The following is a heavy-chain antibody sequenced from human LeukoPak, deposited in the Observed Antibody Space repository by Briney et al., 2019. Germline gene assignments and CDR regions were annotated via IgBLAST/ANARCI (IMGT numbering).Heavy chain of an antibody. CDR1: GGSISSSSYY. V-gene: IGHV4-39*01. CDR2: FYYSGST. CDR3: ARLWRAAIDY. D-gene: IGHD1-1*01. J-gene: IGHJ4*02. Sequence: SETLSLTCTVVSGGSISSSSYYWGWIRQPPGKGLEWIGSFYYSGSTYYNPSLRSRVTISADTSKNQFSLKLSSVTAADAAVYYCARLWRAAIDYGGQGTLVTVSS.